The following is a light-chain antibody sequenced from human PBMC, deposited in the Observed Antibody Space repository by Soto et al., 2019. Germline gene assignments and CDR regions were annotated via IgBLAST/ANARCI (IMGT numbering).Light chain of an antibody. J-gene: IGLJ2*01. CDR2: GNS. CDR1: SSNIGAGYD. Sequence: QSVLTQPPSVSGAPGQRVTISCTGTSSNIGAGYDVHWYQQLPGTAPKLIIYGNSNRPSGVPDRFSGSKSGTSASLAITGLQAEDEDGYYCQSYDSSLSVIFGGGTKVTVL. V-gene: IGLV1-40*01. CDR3: QSYDSSLSVI.